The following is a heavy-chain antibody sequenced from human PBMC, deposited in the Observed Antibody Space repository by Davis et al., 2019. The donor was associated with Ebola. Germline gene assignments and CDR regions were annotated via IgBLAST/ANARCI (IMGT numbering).Heavy chain of an antibody. CDR1: GFTVSSDY. CDR2: LYSGGGTT. Sequence: GGSLRLSCVASGFTVSSDYMSWVRQAPGKGPEWVAILYSGGGTTYYADSVKGRFTISRDNSKNTLYLQMNSLRVEDTAMYYCARDSLRYSAAYGGWLDPWGQGTLVIVSS. V-gene: IGHV3-53*01. D-gene: IGHD5-18*01. J-gene: IGHJ5*02. CDR3: ARDSLRYSAAYGGWLDP.